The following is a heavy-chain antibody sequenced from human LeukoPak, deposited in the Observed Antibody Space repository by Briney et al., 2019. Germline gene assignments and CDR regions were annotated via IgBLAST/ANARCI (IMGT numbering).Heavy chain of an antibody. D-gene: IGHD6-19*01. CDR1: GYTFTGYY. CDR3: AREDGPGIAVAGTPWGFDP. CDR2: INPNSGGT. J-gene: IGHJ5*02. Sequence: GASVKVSCKASGYTFTGYYMHWVRQAPGQGLEWMGWINPNSGGTNYAQKFQGRVTMTRDTSISTAYMELSRLRSDDTAVYYCAREDGPGIAVAGTPWGFDPWGQGTLVTVSS. V-gene: IGHV1-2*02.